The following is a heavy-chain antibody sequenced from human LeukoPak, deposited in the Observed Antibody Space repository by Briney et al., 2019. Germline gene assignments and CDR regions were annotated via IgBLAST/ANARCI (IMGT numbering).Heavy chain of an antibody. CDR1: GFTFSSYS. J-gene: IGHJ5*02. V-gene: IGHV3-21*01. CDR3: ARDPPSYSRGGFDP. Sequence: PGGSLRLSCAASGFTFSSYSMNWVRQAPGKGLEWVSSISSSSSYIYYADSVKGRFTISRDNAKNSLYLQMNSLRAEDTAVYYCARDPPSYSRGGFDPWGQGTLVTVSS. D-gene: IGHD6-13*01. CDR2: ISSSSSYI.